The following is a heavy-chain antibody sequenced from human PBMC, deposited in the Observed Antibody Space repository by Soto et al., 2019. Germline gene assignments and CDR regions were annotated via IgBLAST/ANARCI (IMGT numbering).Heavy chain of an antibody. CDR1: GGSISSGGYY. CDR3: AGGAYYYDSSGYSRISGYYYYGMDV. CDR2: IYYSGST. J-gene: IGHJ6*02. D-gene: IGHD3-22*01. V-gene: IGHV4-31*03. Sequence: QVQLQESGPGLVKPSQTLSLTCTVSGGSISSGGYYWSWIRQHPGKGLEWIGYIYYSGSTYYNPSLKSRVTISVDTSKNKFSLKLSSVTAADTAVYYCAGGAYYYDSSGYSRISGYYYYGMDVWGQGTTVTVSS.